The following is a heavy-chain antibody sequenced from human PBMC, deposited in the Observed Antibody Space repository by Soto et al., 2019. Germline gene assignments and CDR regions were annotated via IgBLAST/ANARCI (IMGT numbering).Heavy chain of an antibody. CDR1: EYTWTSYD. Sequence: ASVLVSCRASEYTWTSYDMHCVRKGPGQRLEWMGWINAGNGNTKYSQKFQGRVTITRDTSASTAYMELSSLRSEDTAVYYCAAAAGPGFYYFDYWGQGTLVTVSS. CDR2: INAGNGNT. D-gene: IGHD6-13*01. J-gene: IGHJ4*02. V-gene: IGHV1-3*01. CDR3: AAAAGPGFYYFDY.